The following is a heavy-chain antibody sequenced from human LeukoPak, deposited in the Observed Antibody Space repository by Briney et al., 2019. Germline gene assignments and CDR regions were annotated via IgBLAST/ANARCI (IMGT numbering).Heavy chain of an antibody. D-gene: IGHD2-15*01. CDR3: ARGSCSGGSCYDPLDY. V-gene: IGHV4-31*03. Sequence: SQTLSLTCTVSGGSISSGGYYWSWIRQHPGKGLEWIGYIYYSGSTYYNPSLKSRVTISVDTSKNQFSLKLSSVTAADTAVYYCARGSCSGGSCYDPLDYRGQGTLVTVSS. CDR1: GGSISSGGYY. J-gene: IGHJ4*02. CDR2: IYYSGST.